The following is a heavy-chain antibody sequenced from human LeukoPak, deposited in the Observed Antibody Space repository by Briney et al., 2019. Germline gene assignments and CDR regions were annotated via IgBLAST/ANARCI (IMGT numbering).Heavy chain of an antibody. V-gene: IGHV4-39*07. Sequence: SETLSLTCTVSGGSISSSSYYWGWIRQPPGKGLEWIGSIYYSGSTYYNPSLKSRVTISVDTSKNQFSLKLRSVAAADTAVYYCARGLRQYDAFDIWGQGTMVTVSS. CDR2: IYYSGST. J-gene: IGHJ3*02. D-gene: IGHD2-2*01. CDR1: GGSISSSSYY. CDR3: ARGLRQYDAFDI.